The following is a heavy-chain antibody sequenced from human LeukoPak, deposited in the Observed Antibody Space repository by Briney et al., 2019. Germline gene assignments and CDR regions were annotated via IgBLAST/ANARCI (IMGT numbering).Heavy chain of an antibody. V-gene: IGHV3-21*01. CDR2: ISGDSRYI. Sequence: KPGGSLRLSCAASGFTFSSYSMNWVRQAPGKGLEWVSAISGDSRYIYYADSVRGRFTTSRDNAENSLYLQMNSLRVEDTAVYYCAKSWQQLPPWYFDYWGQGTLVTVSS. D-gene: IGHD6-13*01. CDR3: AKSWQQLPPWYFDY. CDR1: GFTFSSYS. J-gene: IGHJ4*02.